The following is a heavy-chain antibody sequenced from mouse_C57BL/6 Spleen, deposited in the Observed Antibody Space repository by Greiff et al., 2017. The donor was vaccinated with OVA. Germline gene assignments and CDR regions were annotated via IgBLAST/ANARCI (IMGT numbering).Heavy chain of an antibody. CDR2: IRSKSNNYAT. Sequence: EVKLVESGGGLVQPKGSLKLSCAASGFSFNTYAMNWVRQAPGKGLEWVARIRSKSNNYATYYADSVKDIFTISRDDSESMLYLQMNNLKTEDTNMYYCVRHDYYGSSYFWYFDVWGTGTTVTVAS. D-gene: IGHD1-1*01. J-gene: IGHJ1*03. CDR3: VRHDYYGSSYFWYFDV. CDR1: GFSFNTYA. V-gene: IGHV10-1*01.